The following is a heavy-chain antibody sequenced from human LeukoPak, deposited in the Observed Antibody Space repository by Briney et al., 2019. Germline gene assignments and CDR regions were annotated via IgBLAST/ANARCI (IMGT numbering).Heavy chain of an antibody. CDR2: IYYSGST. CDR1: GGSISSYY. J-gene: IGHJ4*02. CDR3: ARGWTPSLPPDY. D-gene: IGHD3/OR15-3a*01. Sequence: SETLSLTCTVSGGSISSYYWSWIRRPPGKGLEWIGYIYYSGSTNYNPSLKSRVTISVDTSKNQFSLKLSSVTAADTAVYYCARGWTPSLPPDYWGQGTLVTVSS. V-gene: IGHV4-59*01.